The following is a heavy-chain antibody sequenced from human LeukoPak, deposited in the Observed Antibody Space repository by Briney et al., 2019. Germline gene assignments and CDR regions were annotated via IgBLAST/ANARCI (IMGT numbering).Heavy chain of an antibody. V-gene: IGHV3-74*01. Sequence: GGSLRLSCAASGFTFSSYWMHWVRQSPGKGLEWVGQLKGDGSRANYADSVRGRFTISRDNAKNTVYLQLNSLRAEDTAVYYGARDGYLAPVIAFLDYWGQGTPVTVSS. J-gene: IGHJ4*02. CDR3: ARDGYLAPVIAFLDY. CDR2: LKGDGSRA. CDR1: GFTFSSYW. D-gene: IGHD2-2*03.